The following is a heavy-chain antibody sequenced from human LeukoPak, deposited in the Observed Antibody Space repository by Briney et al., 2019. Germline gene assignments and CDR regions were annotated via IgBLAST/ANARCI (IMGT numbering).Heavy chain of an antibody. CDR3: ASLPRGALYSSGWSQRDY. CDR2: INHSGST. Sequence: SETLSLTCAVYGGSFSGYYWSWIRQPPGKGLKWIGEINHSGSTNYNPSLKSRVTISVDTSKNQFSLKLSSVTAADTAVYYCASLPRGALYSSGWSQRDYWGQGTLVTVSS. CDR1: GGSFSGYY. D-gene: IGHD6-19*01. V-gene: IGHV4-34*01. J-gene: IGHJ4*02.